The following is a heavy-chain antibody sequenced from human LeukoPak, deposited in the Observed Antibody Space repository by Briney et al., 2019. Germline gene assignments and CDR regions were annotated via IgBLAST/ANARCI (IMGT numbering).Heavy chain of an antibody. CDR1: GGSVSSGDYY. CDR3: ASIAVVAAAIDY. J-gene: IGHJ4*02. Sequence: SETLSLTCTVSGGSVSSGDYYWSWIRQPPGQGLEWIGYIYDSGTTSYNPSLKSRVTISVDTSKNQFSLRLCSVTAADTAVYYCASIAVVAAAIDYWGQGTLVTVSS. CDR2: IYDSGTT. D-gene: IGHD2-2*01. V-gene: IGHV4-30-4*01.